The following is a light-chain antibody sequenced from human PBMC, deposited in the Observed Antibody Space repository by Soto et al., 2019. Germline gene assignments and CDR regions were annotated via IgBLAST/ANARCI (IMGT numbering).Light chain of an antibody. CDR2: EVS. Sequence: QSALTQPASVSGSPGQSITIPCTGTRTDVGGYNYVSWYQQHPGKAPKLLIYEVSNRPSGVSDRFSGSKSGNTASLTISGLQGEDEADYYCSSYTSSSTGVFGGGTKLTVL. CDR1: RTDVGGYNY. V-gene: IGLV2-14*01. CDR3: SSYTSSSTGV. J-gene: IGLJ2*01.